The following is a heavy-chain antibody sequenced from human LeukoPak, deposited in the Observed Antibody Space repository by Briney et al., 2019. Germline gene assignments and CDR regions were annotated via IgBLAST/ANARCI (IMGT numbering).Heavy chain of an antibody. J-gene: IGHJ4*02. CDR2: INSDGSSA. V-gene: IGHV3-74*01. D-gene: IGHD1-26*01. CDR3: VRDLGGRSGH. Sequence: GGSLRLSCAASGFTFNNYWMHWVRQAPGKGLVWVSGINSDGSSATYADSVKGRSTIFRDNAKNTLYLQMNSLRAEDTAVYYCVRDLGGRSGHWGQGTLVTVSS. CDR1: GFTFNNYW.